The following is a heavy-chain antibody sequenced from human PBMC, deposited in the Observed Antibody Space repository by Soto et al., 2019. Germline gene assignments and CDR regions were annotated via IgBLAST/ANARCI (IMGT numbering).Heavy chain of an antibody. CDR3: ARDKSRVATSNWFDP. Sequence: QVQLLQSGAEVKKPGASVKVSCKASGYTFTSYGISWVRQAPGQGLEWMGWISAYNGNTNYAQKLQGRVTMTTDTSTSTADMELRSLRSDDTAVYYCARDKSRVATSNWFDPWGQGTLVTVSS. CDR1: GYTFTSYG. CDR2: ISAYNGNT. D-gene: IGHD5-12*01. J-gene: IGHJ5*02. V-gene: IGHV1-18*04.